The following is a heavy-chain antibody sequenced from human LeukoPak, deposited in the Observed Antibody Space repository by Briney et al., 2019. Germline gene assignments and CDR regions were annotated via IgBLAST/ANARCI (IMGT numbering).Heavy chain of an antibody. CDR3: AKDRSGISDY. V-gene: IGHV3-33*06. CDR1: GFTFSSYG. CDR2: IWYDGSNK. Sequence: GGSLRLSCAASGFTFSSYGMHWVRQAPGKGLEWVEVIWYDGSNKYYAESVKGRFTISRDNSKNTLYLQMNSLRAEDTAVYYCAKDRSGISDYWGQGTLVTVSS. D-gene: IGHD3-10*01. J-gene: IGHJ4*02.